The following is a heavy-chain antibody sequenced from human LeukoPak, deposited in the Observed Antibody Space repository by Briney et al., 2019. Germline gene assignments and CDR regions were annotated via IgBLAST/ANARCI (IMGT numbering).Heavy chain of an antibody. CDR3: ARVAVLIPSYYDSSGYSNWFDP. Sequence: ASVKVSXKASGYTFTSYYMHWVRQAPGQGLEWMGILNPSGDSTSYAQKFQGRVTMTRDTSTSTVYMELSSLRSEDTAVYYCARVAVLIPSYYDSSGYSNWFDPWGQGTLVTVSS. CDR2: LNPSGDST. D-gene: IGHD3-22*01. V-gene: IGHV1-46*01. J-gene: IGHJ5*02. CDR1: GYTFTSYY.